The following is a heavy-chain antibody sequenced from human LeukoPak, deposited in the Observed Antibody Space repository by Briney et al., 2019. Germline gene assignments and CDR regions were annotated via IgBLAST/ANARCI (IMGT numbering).Heavy chain of an antibody. J-gene: IGHJ5*02. D-gene: IGHD3-10*01. Sequence: SVKVSCKASGGTFSSYAISWVRQAPGQGLEWMGRIILILGIANYAQKFEGRVTITADKSTSTAYMELSSLRSEDTAVYYCAREGGSGRKRFDPWGQGTLVTVSS. V-gene: IGHV1-69*04. CDR1: GGTFSSYA. CDR3: AREGGSGRKRFDP. CDR2: IILILGIA.